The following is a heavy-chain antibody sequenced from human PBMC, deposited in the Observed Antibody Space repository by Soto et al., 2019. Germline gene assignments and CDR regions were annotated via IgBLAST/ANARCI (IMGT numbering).Heavy chain of an antibody. CDR2: INHSGST. D-gene: IGHD2-8*02. CDR3: ARDNITGLFDY. CDR1: GGSFSGYY. V-gene: IGHV4-34*01. Sequence: QVQLQQWGAGLLKPSETLSLTCAVYGGSFSGYYWTWIRQPPGTGLEWIWEINHSGSTNYHPSLNRRVTISVDTSTLQFSLKLTSVTAADTALYYCARDNITGLFDYWGQGTLVTVSS. J-gene: IGHJ4*02.